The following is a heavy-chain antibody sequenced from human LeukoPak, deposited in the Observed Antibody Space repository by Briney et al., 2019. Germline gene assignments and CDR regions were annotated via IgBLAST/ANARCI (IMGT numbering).Heavy chain of an antibody. D-gene: IGHD3-10*02. V-gene: IGHV3-48*04. J-gene: IGHJ6*04. CDR1: GFTLSSRS. CDR2: ISISGSTI. Sequence: WGSLRLSCAASGFTLSSRSMNWVRQAPGKGLEWVPYISISGSTIYYADSVKGRFTISRDNAKNSLYLQMNSLRAEDTAVYYCAELGITMIGGVWGKGTTVTISS. CDR3: AELGITMIGGV.